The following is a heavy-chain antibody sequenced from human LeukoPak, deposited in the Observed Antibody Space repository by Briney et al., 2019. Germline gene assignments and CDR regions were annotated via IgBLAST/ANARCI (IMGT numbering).Heavy chain of an antibody. CDR1: GYRFTSYW. V-gene: IGHV5-51*01. CDR3: ASLDWNDDNNAFDI. J-gene: IGHJ3*02. CDR2: IYPGHSDT. D-gene: IGHD1-1*01. Sequence: GEPLEISFQGSGYRFTSYWIAWVRTIPGKGLGWMGIIYPGHSDTRYSPSFQGQVAISADTSISSAYLQWSSLKASDTAMYYCASLDWNDDNNAFDIWGEGTMVTVSS.